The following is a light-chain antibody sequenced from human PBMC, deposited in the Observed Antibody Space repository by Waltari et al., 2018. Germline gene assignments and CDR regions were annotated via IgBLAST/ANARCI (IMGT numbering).Light chain of an antibody. CDR2: WAS. Sequence: DIVITQSPDPLSVSLGERATLNCKSSQSLLSSANSNNYLSWYQQRPGQPPKLLISWASTRESGVPDRFSGSGSGTDFTLTISSLQAEDLAIYYCQQYYTIPWTFGQGTKVDIK. CDR1: QSLLSSANSNNY. CDR3: QQYYTIPWT. J-gene: IGKJ1*01. V-gene: IGKV4-1*01.